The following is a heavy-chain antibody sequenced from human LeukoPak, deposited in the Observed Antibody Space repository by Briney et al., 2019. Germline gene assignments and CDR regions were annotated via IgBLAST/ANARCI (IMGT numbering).Heavy chain of an antibody. CDR3: ARTTNYYDSSGYSPGGAFDI. V-gene: IGHV1-69*13. CDR1: GGTFSSYA. CDR2: IIPIFGTA. Sequence: GASVKVSCKASGGTFSSYAISWVRQAPGQGLEWMGGIIPIFGTANYAQKFQGRVTITADESTSTAYMELSSLRSEDTAVYYCARTTNYYDSSGYSPGGAFDIWGQRTMVTVSS. D-gene: IGHD3-22*01. J-gene: IGHJ3*02.